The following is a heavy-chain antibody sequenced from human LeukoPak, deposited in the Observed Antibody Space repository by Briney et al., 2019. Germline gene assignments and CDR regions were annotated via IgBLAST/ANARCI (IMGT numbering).Heavy chain of an antibody. J-gene: IGHJ4*02. CDR2: ISSSSSYI. Sequence: GGSLRLSCAASGFTFSSYSMNWVRQAPGKGLEWVSSISSSSSYIYYADSVKGRFTISRDNAKNSLYLQMNSLRAEDTAVYYCARGPPYYDFWGGYYTGDYWGQGTLVTVSS. CDR1: GFTFSSYS. CDR3: ARGPPYYDFWGGYYTGDY. D-gene: IGHD3-3*01. V-gene: IGHV3-21*01.